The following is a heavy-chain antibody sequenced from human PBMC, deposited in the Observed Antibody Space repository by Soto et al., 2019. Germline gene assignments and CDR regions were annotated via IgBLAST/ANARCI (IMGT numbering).Heavy chain of an antibody. D-gene: IGHD1-7*01. CDR3: ARSITGTSSWFDP. CDR1: GFTFSSYW. Sequence: GGSLRLSCAASGFTFSSYWMSWVRQAPGKGLEWVANIKQDGSEKYYVDSVKGRFTISRDNAKNSLYLQMNSSVTAADTAVYYCARSITGTSSWFDPWGQGTLVTVSS. CDR2: IKQDGSEK. J-gene: IGHJ5*02. V-gene: IGHV3-7*03.